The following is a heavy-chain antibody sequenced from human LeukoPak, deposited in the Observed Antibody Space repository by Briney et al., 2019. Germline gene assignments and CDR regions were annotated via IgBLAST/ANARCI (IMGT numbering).Heavy chain of an antibody. CDR3: AKERGYCSTTNCYGAFDS. CDR1: QFTFITYA. CDR2: ISANGEST. D-gene: IGHD2-2*01. V-gene: IGHV3-23*01. J-gene: IGHJ4*02. Sequence: GGSLRLSCAASQFTFITYAMNWVRQAPGKGLEWVSSISANGESTKYADSVKGRFTISRDNSKNTLYLQMNSLRVEDTAVYYCAKERGYCSTTNCYGAFDSWGKGTLVPVSS.